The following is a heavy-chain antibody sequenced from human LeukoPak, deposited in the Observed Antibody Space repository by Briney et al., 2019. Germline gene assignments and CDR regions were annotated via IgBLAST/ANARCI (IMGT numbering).Heavy chain of an antibody. Sequence: SETLSLTCAVSGGSISSGGYSWSWIRQPPGKGLEWIGYIYHSGSTYYNPSLKSRVTISVDRSKNQFSLKLSSVTAVDTAVYYCARGAKDAFDIWGQGTMVTVSS. CDR2: IYHSGST. J-gene: IGHJ3*02. CDR3: ARGAKDAFDI. CDR1: GGSISSGGYS. D-gene: IGHD1-26*01. V-gene: IGHV4-30-2*01.